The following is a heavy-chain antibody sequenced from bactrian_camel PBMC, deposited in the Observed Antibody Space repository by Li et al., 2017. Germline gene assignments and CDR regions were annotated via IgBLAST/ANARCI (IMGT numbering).Heavy chain of an antibody. CDR3: ALRWSLLHRSCSVSESEYHF. D-gene: IGHD2*01. Sequence: VQLVESGGGSVQAGGSLRLSCAASGFSHSSYSMAWFRQAPGKEREGVATIDSDGSTSYADSVKGRFTISKDNAKNTLYLQMNSLKPEDTGTYYCALRWSLLHRSCSVSESEYHFTGQGTQVTVS. CDR1: GFSHSSYS. V-gene: IGHV3S26*01. J-gene: IGHJ4*01. CDR2: IDSDGST.